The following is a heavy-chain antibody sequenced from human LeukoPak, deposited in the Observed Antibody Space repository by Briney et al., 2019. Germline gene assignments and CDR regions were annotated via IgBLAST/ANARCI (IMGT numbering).Heavy chain of an antibody. V-gene: IGHV4-4*07. CDR1: GGSISSYY. J-gene: IGHJ6*03. CDR3: ARGGPQGYYSDYSMAA. CDR2: IYISWST. Sequence: PAETLSLTCTVSGGSISSYYLNWIRQPAGKGLDWIVRIYISWSTNYSPSLKSRVTMSVDTSQTRSSLPLSSVIAAAPAVSYCARGGPQGYYSDYSMAAWGTGKTVTTSS.